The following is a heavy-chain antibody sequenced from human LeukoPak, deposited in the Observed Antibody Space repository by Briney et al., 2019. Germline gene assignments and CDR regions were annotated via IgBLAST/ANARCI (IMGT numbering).Heavy chain of an antibody. CDR2: IYTSGII. CDR3: ARDRVRGGYDLFDY. V-gene: IGHV4-4*07. D-gene: IGHD5-12*01. CDR1: GDSISSYY. J-gene: IGHJ4*02. Sequence: PSETLSLTCTVSGDSISSYYWSWIRQPAGKGLEWIGRIYTSGIINYNPSLKSRLTMSIDTSKNQFSLKLSSVTAADTAVYYCARDRVRGGYDLFDYWGQGTLVTVSS.